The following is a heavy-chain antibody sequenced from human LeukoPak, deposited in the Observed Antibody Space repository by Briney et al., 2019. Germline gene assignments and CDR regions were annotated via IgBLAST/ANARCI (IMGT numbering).Heavy chain of an antibody. CDR2: IYYSGTT. CDR1: GGSINSSDYY. J-gene: IGHJ3*02. Sequence: SETLSLTCPVSGGSINSSDYYWGWIRQPPGKGLEWIGSIYYSGTTYYTPSLKSRVTISVDTSKNQFTLKLSSVTAADTAVYYCARARNYYDSSDYYYEGDAFDIWGQGTMVTVSS. V-gene: IGHV4-39*06. CDR3: ARARNYYDSSDYYYEGDAFDI. D-gene: IGHD3-22*01.